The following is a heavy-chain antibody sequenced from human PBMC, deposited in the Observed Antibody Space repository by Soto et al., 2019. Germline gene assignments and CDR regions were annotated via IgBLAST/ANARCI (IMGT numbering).Heavy chain of an antibody. CDR2: IYYSRST. CDR1: GGSISSGGYY. V-gene: IGHV4-31*03. Sequence: QVQLQESGPGLVKPSQTLSLTCTVSGGSISSGGYYWSWIRQHPGKGLEWIGYIYYSRSTYYNPSLKSRVTISVDTSKNQFSLKLSSVTAADTAVYYCARVRYCSGGSCYPRFDPWGQGTLVTVSS. D-gene: IGHD2-15*01. CDR3: ARVRYCSGGSCYPRFDP. J-gene: IGHJ5*02.